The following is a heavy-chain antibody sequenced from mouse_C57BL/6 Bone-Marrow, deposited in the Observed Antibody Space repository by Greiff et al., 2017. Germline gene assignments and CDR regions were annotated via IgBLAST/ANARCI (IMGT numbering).Heavy chain of an antibody. Sequence: VQLQQPGAELVKPGASVKLSCKASGYTFTSYWMHWVKQRPGQGLEWIGMIHPNSGSTNYNEKFKSKATLTVDKSSSTAYMQLSSRTSEDAAVYYCAKAGYFADWGQGTTLTVSS. CDR3: AKAGYFAD. J-gene: IGHJ2*01. CDR1: GYTFTSYW. V-gene: IGHV1-64*01. CDR2: IHPNSGST.